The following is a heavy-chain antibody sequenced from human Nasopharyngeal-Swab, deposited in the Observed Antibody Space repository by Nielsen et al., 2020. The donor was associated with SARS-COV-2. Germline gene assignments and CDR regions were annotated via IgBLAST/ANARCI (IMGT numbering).Heavy chain of an antibody. J-gene: IGHJ4*02. CDR1: GFTFSSYG. D-gene: IGHD4-11*01. V-gene: IGHV3-33*01. CDR3: ARGTDYSNYGIDS. CDR2: IWYDGGQK. Sequence: GESLKISCAASGFTFSSYGMHWVRQAPGKGLEWVAVIWYDGGQKYYADSVKGRFTISRDDSKNTLYLQMNSLRVEDMAVYYCARGTDYSNYGIDSWGQGTLVIVSS.